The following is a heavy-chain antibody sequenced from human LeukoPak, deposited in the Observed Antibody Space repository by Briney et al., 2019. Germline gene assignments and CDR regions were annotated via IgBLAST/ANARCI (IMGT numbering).Heavy chain of an antibody. D-gene: IGHD3-22*01. V-gene: IGHV3-33*01. Sequence: GGSLRLSCAASGFTFSNYGMHWVRQAPGKGLEWVAIIWYDGSNKYCADSVKGRFTISRDNSKNTLYLQMNSLRAEDTAVYFCARDPKYYYDSSGYYYGPFDYWGQGILVTVSS. CDR2: IWYDGSNK. J-gene: IGHJ4*02. CDR3: ARDPKYYYDSSGYYYGPFDY. CDR1: GFTFSNYG.